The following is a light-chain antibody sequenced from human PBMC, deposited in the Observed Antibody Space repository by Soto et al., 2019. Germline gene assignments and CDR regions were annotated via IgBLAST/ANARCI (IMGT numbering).Light chain of an antibody. CDR1: QSISSW. J-gene: IGKJ1*01. V-gene: IGKV1-5*01. Sequence: DIQMTQSPSTLSASVGDRVTITCRASQSISSWLAWYQQKPGKAPKLLIYDASSLQSGVPSRFSGSGSGTDFTLTISSLQPEDFATYYCLQDYNYRTFGQGTKVDIK. CDR3: LQDYNYRT. CDR2: DAS.